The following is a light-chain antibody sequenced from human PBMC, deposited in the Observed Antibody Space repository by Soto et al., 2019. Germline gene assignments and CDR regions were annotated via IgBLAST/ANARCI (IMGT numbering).Light chain of an antibody. J-gene: IGKJ4*01. CDR3: QHYNNAPLI. CDR2: AAS. CDR1: QGISKC. V-gene: IGKV1-27*01. Sequence: DIQMTQSPSSLSASVGDRVTITCRARQGISKCLGWYHQKPGKVRKLLIYAASTLQSGVPSRFRGSGPGTDFTLTISSLQPEDVATYYCQHYNNAPLIFGGGTKVEIK.